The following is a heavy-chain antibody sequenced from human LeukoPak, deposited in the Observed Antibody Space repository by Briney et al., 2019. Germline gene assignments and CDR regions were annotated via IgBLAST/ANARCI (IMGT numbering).Heavy chain of an antibody. Sequence: ASVKVSCKASGGTFSSYAISWVRQAPGQGLEWMGGIIPIFGTANYAQKFQGRVTITADESTSTAYMELSSLRSEDTAVYYCARTLAGPDYFDYWGQGTLVTVSS. CDR1: GGTFSSYA. CDR3: ARTLAGPDYFDY. D-gene: IGHD6-13*01. J-gene: IGHJ4*02. CDR2: IIPIFGTA. V-gene: IGHV1-69*01.